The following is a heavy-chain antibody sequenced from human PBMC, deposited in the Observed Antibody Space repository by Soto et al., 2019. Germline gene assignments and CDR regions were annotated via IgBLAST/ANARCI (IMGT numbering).Heavy chain of an antibody. D-gene: IGHD3-10*01. CDR1: GGSISSSSYY. CDR3: ARVGITMVRGVTSPLYYYYYYGMDV. Sequence: PSETLSLTCTVSGGSISSSSYYWGWIRQPPGKGLEWIGSIYYSGSTYYNPSLKSRVTISVDTSKNQFSLKLSSVTAADTAVYYCARVGITMVRGVTSPLYYYYYYGMDVWGQGTTVTVS. V-gene: IGHV4-39*01. CDR2: IYYSGST. J-gene: IGHJ6*02.